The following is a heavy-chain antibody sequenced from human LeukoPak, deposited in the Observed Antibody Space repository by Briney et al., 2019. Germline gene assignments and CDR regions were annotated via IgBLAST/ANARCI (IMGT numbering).Heavy chain of an antibody. CDR2: IYYSGST. CDR3: ARTSSSGYSRPSYYFDY. J-gene: IGHJ4*02. Sequence: SDTLSLTCAVSGYSISSSNWWGWIRQPPGKGLEWIGYIYYSGSTYYNPSLKSRVAMPVDTSKNQFSLKLSSVTAVDTAVYYCARTSSSGYSRPSYYFDYWGQGTLVTVSS. CDR1: GYSISSSNW. V-gene: IGHV4-28*01. D-gene: IGHD3-22*01.